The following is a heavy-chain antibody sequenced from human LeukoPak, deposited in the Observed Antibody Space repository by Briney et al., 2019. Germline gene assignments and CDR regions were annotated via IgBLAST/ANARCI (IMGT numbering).Heavy chain of an antibody. J-gene: IGHJ4*02. Sequence: GGSLRLSCAASGFTFSDHYIDGVRQAPGKGLEWVGRSRDKGNRYTTAYAASVRGRFTISRDDSKNSLYLQMNSLKIEDTAVYYCTRLGIAPRDFDYWGQGTLVTVSS. CDR3: TRLGIAPRDFDY. D-gene: IGHD6-6*01. CDR1: GFTFSDHY. V-gene: IGHV3-72*01. CDR2: SRDKGNRYTT.